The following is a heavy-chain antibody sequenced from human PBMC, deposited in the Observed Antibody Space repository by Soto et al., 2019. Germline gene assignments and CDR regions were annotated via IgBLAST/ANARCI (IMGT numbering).Heavy chain of an antibody. V-gene: IGHV4-61*01. CDR3: ARESSLLLHDSGKKIDP. Sequence: SETLSLTCTVSGGSVNSGHYYWNWIRQSPGKGLEWIGYIYYSGSTNYNSSLKSRLSISIDTSRNQFSLKLTSVTAADTAVYYCARESSLLLHDSGKKIDPWGQGILVTVSS. D-gene: IGHD3-10*01. J-gene: IGHJ5*01. CDR1: GGSVNSGHYY. CDR2: IYYSGST.